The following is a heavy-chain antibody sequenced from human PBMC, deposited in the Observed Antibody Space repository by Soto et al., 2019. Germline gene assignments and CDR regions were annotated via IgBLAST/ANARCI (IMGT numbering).Heavy chain of an antibody. Sequence: ASVKVSCKASGGTFSSYAISWVRQAPGQGLEWMGGIIPIFGTANYAQKFQGRVTITADESTSTAYMELSSLRSEDTAVYYCASYQGLDYYGSGRSRFDPWGQGTLVTVPQ. J-gene: IGHJ5*02. D-gene: IGHD3-10*01. CDR2: IIPIFGTA. CDR1: GGTFSSYA. CDR3: ASYQGLDYYGSGRSRFDP. V-gene: IGHV1-69*13.